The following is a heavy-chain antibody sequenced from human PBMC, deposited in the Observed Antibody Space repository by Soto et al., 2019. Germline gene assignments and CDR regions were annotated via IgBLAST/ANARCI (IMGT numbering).Heavy chain of an antibody. V-gene: IGHV1-18*01. D-gene: IGHD6-19*01. J-gene: IGHJ1*01. CDR2: ISTYNGNT. CDR1: GYIFTSHG. CDR3: ARDNGQWLVSD. Sequence: QVQLVQSGAEVKKPGSSVKVSCKASGYIFTSHGISWVRQAPGQGLEWMGRISTYNGNTKYAQKLQGRVTMTTDTYASIAYMELRRLRSDDTAVYYCARDNGQWLVSDWGKGTLVTVSS.